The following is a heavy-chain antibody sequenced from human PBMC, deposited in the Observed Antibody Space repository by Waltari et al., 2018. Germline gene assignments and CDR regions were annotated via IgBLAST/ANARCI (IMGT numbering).Heavy chain of an antibody. CDR1: GYTFTGYY. V-gene: IGHV1-2*02. CDR3: ARVGYCSSTSCYPGDAFDI. CDR2: INPNSGGT. D-gene: IGHD2-2*01. J-gene: IGHJ3*02. Sequence: QVQLVQSGAEVKKPGASVKVSCKASGYTFTGYYMHWVRQAPGQGLEWMGGINPNSGGTNYAQKFQGSVTMTSDTSISTAYMELSRLRSDDTAVYYCARVGYCSSTSCYPGDAFDIWGQGTMVIVSS.